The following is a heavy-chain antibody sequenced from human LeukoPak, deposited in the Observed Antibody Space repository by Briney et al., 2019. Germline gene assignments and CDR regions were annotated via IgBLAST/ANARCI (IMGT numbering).Heavy chain of an antibody. D-gene: IGHD3-22*01. CDR2: IIPIFGTA. CDR3: ARDGGRLTVTYYYYMDV. V-gene: IGHV1-69*05. CDR1: GGTFSSYA. Sequence: SVKVSCKASGGTFSSYAISWVRQAPGQGLEWMGGIIPIFGTANYAQKFQGRVTITTDESTSTAYMELSSLRSEDTAVYYCARDGGRLTVTYYYYMDVWGKGTTVTVSS. J-gene: IGHJ6*03.